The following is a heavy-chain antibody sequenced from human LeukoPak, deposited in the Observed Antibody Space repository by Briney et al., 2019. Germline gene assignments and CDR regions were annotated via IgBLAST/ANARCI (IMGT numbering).Heavy chain of an antibody. J-gene: IGHJ6*03. D-gene: IGHD3-10*01. CDR3: ARDFRGSATYYYYMDV. CDR2: IYHSGST. Sequence: SETLSLTCTVSGYSISSGYYWGWIRQPPGKGLEWIGSIYHSGSTYYNPSLKSRVTISVDTSKNQFSLKLSSVTAADTAVYYCARDFRGSATYYYYMDVWGKGTTVTVSS. V-gene: IGHV4-38-2*02. CDR1: GYSISSGYY.